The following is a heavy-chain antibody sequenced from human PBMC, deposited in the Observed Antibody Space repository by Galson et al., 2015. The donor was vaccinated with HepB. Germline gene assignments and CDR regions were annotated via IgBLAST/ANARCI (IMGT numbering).Heavy chain of an antibody. CDR2: ISYDGSNK. CDR3: ARDDDYCGGDCYEGDFDY. J-gene: IGHJ4*02. CDR1: GFTFSSYA. Sequence: SLRLSCAASGFTFSSYAMHWVRQAPGKGLEWVAVISYDGSNKYYADSVKGRFTISRDNSKNTLYLQMNSLRAEDTAVYYCARDDDYCGGDCYEGDFDYWGQGTLVTVSS. D-gene: IGHD2-21*01. V-gene: IGHV3-30-3*01.